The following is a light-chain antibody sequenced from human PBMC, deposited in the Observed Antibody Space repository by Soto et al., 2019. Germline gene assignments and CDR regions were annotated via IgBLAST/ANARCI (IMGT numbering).Light chain of an antibody. CDR1: QIINTW. CDR2: RAS. Sequence: DIQMTQSPSTLSASVGDRVTITCRASQIINTWLTWYQQKPGKAPKLLIYRASNLVSGVPSRCSGSGSGTEFTLTISSLQPDDFSIYYCQQYETYSGTFGPGTKVDL. CDR3: QQYETYSGT. V-gene: IGKV1-5*03. J-gene: IGKJ3*01.